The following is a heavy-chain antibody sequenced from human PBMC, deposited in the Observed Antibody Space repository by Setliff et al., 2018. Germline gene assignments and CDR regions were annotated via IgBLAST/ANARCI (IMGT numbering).Heavy chain of an antibody. J-gene: IGHJ4*02. CDR3: ATDRTGTTDY. D-gene: IGHD1-1*01. CDR2: FDPEDGET. CDR1: GYTFTTYY. Sequence: GASVKVSCKASGYTFTTYYMHWVRQAPGKGLEWMGGFDPEDGETIYAQKFQGRVTMTEDTSTDTAYMELSSLRSEDTAVYYCATDRTGTTDYWGQGTLVTAPQ. V-gene: IGHV1-24*01.